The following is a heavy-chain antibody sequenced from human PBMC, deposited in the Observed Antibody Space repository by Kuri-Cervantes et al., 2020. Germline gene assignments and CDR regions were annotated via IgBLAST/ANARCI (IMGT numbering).Heavy chain of an antibody. CDR2: IYHSGST. V-gene: IGHV4-38-2*01. Sequence: SETLSLTCAVSGYSISSGYYWGWIRQPPGKGLEWIGSIYHSGSTYYNPSLKSRVTISRDTSKNQFSLKLNSVTAADTAVYYCARVSYDFWAYYYMDVWGKGTTVTVSS. D-gene: IGHD3-3*01. J-gene: IGHJ6*03. CDR3: ARVSYDFWAYYYMDV. CDR1: GYSISSGYY.